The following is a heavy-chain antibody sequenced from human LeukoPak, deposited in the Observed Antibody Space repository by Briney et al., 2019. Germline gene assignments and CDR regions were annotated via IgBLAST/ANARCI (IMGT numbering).Heavy chain of an antibody. CDR3: ARGPGDGGYYDSSGYYYAY. CDR2: INHSGST. Sequence: PSETLSLTCAVYGGSFSGYYWSWIRQPPGKGLEWIGEINHSGSTNYNPSPKSRVTISVDTSKNQFSLKLSSVTAADTAVYYCARGPGDGGYYDSSGYYYAYWGQGTLVTVSS. D-gene: IGHD3-22*01. J-gene: IGHJ4*02. CDR1: GGSFSGYY. V-gene: IGHV4-34*01.